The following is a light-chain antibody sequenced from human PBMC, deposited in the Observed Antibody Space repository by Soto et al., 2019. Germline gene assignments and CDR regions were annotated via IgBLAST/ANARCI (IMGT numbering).Light chain of an antibody. CDR3: QQYNTYVT. J-gene: IGKJ4*01. CDR1: QSISSW. Sequence: DIQMTQSPSTLSASVGDRVTMTCRASQSISSWLAWYQQKPGKAPKLLIYKASSLESGVPSRFSGSGSGTEFTLTISSLQSDDFATYYCQQYNTYVTFGGGTKVDIK. V-gene: IGKV1-5*03. CDR2: KAS.